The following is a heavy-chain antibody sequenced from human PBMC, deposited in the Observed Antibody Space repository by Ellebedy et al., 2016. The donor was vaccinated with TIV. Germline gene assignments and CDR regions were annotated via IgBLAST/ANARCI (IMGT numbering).Heavy chain of an antibody. CDR1: GLNLSDYT. CDR3: ASRLGIGP. Sequence: GGSLRLSXAASGLNLSDYTMNWVRQAPGKGLEWISSISGSTGPIHYADSVKGRFTISSDKARNLLYLEMNNLRADDTAVYYCASRLGIGPWGQGTLVTVSS. V-gene: IGHV3-48*01. J-gene: IGHJ5*02. D-gene: IGHD3-16*01. CDR2: ISGSTGPI.